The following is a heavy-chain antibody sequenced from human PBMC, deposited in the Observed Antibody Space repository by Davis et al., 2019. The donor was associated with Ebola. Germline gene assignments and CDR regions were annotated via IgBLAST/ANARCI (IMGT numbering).Heavy chain of an antibody. J-gene: IGHJ4*02. CDR2: ISTYNGNT. D-gene: IGHD6-19*01. V-gene: IGHV1-18*04. Sequence: AASVKVSCKASGYTFTSYGISWVRQAPGQGLEWMGWISTYNGNTNYAQKLQGRVTMTTDTSRSTAYMELRSLRSDDTAVFYCLRLVPGTHYFDYWGQGTLVTVSS. CDR3: LRLVPGTHYFDY. CDR1: GYTFTSYG.